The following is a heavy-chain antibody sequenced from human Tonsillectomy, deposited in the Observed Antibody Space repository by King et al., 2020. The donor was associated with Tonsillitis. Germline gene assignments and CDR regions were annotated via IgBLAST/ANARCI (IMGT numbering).Heavy chain of an antibody. J-gene: IGHJ6*03. CDR3: ARDVRRYYTSGERSSYYYMDV. V-gene: IGHV4-31*03. CDR1: GGTISTGGWN. Sequence: VQLQESGPGLVKPSQTLSLTCTVSGGTISTGGWNWSWIRQLPGKGLEWIGNAYYSGSTYYNPSLKSRVAMSVDTSKNQFSLKLSSVTAADTAIYYCARDVRRYYTSGERSSYYYMDVWGKGTTVTVSS. CDR2: AYYSGST. D-gene: IGHD3-10*01.